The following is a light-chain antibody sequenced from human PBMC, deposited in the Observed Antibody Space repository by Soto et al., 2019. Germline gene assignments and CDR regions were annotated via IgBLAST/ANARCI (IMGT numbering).Light chain of an antibody. J-gene: IGKJ5*01. CDR2: GAS. CDR3: QQYAGQPTT. CDR1: QTVSSNY. V-gene: IGKV3-20*01. Sequence: EIILPQSPDTLALSPGERATLSCRASQTVSSNYLAWCQQRNGEAPRLLIYGASTRDAGIPDRFSGSGSGTDFTLPLTRLGPEDSQVYFCQQYAGQPTTFGQGTRLEIK.